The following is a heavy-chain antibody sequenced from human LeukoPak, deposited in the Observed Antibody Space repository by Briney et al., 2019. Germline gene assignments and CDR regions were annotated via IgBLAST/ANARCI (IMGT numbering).Heavy chain of an antibody. V-gene: IGHV3-23*01. J-gene: IGHJ3*02. D-gene: IGHD2-15*01. CDR3: ASGHLLTSFAFDM. CDR1: GFTFSSYG. CDR2: ISGSGGST. Sequence: PGGSLRLSCAASGFTFSSYGMSWVRQAPGKGLEWVSAISGSGGSTYYGDSVKGRFTISRDNSKNTLYLQMNSLRVDDTAIYYCASGHLLTSFAFDMWGQGTRVTISS.